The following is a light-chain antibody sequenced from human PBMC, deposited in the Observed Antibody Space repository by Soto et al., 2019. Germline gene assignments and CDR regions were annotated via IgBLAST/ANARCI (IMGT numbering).Light chain of an antibody. CDR3: QQSESRWT. J-gene: IGKJ1*01. Sequence: DIQMTQSPSTLSASVGDRVTITCRASQNINSWLAWYQQKPGKAPKLLIYKASSLQGGVPSRFSGSGSGTEFTLTISSLQPDDLATYYCQQSESRWTFGQGTKVEIK. V-gene: IGKV1-5*03. CDR2: KAS. CDR1: QNINSW.